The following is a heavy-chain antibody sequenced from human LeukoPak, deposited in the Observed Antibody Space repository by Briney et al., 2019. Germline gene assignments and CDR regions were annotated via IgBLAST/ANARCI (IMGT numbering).Heavy chain of an antibody. CDR2: IFQSGST. D-gene: IGHD1-20*01. V-gene: IGHV4-30-2*01. CDR3: ARGREGYNWNDALNDAFDI. CDR1: GDSMSSDDYY. J-gene: IGHJ3*02. Sequence: PSQTLSLTCSVSGDSMSSDDYYWNWIRQPPGKGLEWIGYIFQSGSTSYNPSLQSRVTILVDKSRTQLSLKLSSVTAADTAIYFCARGREGYNWNDALNDAFDIWGQGTMVTVSS.